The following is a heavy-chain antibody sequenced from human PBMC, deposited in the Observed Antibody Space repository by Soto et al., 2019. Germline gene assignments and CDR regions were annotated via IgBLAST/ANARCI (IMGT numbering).Heavy chain of an antibody. CDR1: GFTFDDYA. V-gene: IGHV3-9*01. CDR2: ISWNSGSI. CDR3: AKDIGSGWYLGMFDY. D-gene: IGHD6-19*01. J-gene: IGHJ4*02. Sequence: GGSLRLSCAASGFTFDDYAMHWVRQAPGKGLEWVSGISWNSGSIGYADSVKGRFTISRDNAKNSLYLQMNSLRAEDTALYYCAKDIGSGWYLGMFDYWGQGTLVTVSS.